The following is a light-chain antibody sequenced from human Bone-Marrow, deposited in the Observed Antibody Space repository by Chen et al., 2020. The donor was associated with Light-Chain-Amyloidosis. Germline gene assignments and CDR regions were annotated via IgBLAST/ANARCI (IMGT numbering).Light chain of an antibody. J-gene: IGLJ3*02. CDR1: NIGSTS. Sequence: SYVLTQPSSVSVAPGQTATIACGGNNIGSTSVHWYQQTPGQAPLLVVYDDSDRPSGIPERLSGSNAGNTATLTSGRDEAGDEADYYCQVWDRSSDRPVFGGGTKLTVL. V-gene: IGLV3-21*02. CDR2: DDS. CDR3: QVWDRSSDRPV.